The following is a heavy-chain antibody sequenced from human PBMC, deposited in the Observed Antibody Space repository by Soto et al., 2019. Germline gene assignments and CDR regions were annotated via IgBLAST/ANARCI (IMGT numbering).Heavy chain of an antibody. CDR3: ARMTTVTSFDY. CDR1: GGSISSSSYY. D-gene: IGHD4-17*01. J-gene: IGHJ4*02. CDR2: IYYSGST. Sequence: SETLSLTCTVSGGSISSSSYYWGWIRQPPGKGLEWIGSIYYSGSTYYNPSLKSRVTISVDTSKNQFSLKLSSVTAADTAVYYCARMTTVTSFDYWGQGTLVTVSS. V-gene: IGHV4-39*01.